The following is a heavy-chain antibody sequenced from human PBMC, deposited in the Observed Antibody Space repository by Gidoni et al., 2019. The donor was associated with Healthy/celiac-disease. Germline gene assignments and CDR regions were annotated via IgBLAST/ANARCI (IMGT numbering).Heavy chain of an antibody. J-gene: IGHJ4*02. CDR1: GFTFSSDW. V-gene: IGHV3-7*01. CDR2: IKQDGSEK. D-gene: IGHD6-25*01. Sequence: EVQLVESGGGLVQPGGSLRLSCAASGFTFSSDWMSWVRQAPEQGLEWVANIKQDGSEKYYVDSVKGRFTISRDNAKNSLYLQMNSLRAEDTAVYYCAREGGHVRIDYFDYWGQGTLVTVSS. CDR3: AREGGHVRIDYFDY.